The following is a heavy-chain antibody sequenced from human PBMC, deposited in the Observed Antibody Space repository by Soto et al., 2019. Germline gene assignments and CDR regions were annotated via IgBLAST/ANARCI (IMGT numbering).Heavy chain of an antibody. J-gene: IGHJ6*03. Sequence: SLTCSFSGDSVTSHYLTWIRQSPEKGLEWIGYMHYTGFSHYNPSLKSRLTISVDRSKNQFTPKLTSVTVADTAVYYCATADGKVAVAGIPIYYYYMDVWGKGTTVTVS. CDR2: MHYTGFS. V-gene: IGHV4-59*02. D-gene: IGHD6-19*01. CDR1: GDSVTSHY. CDR3: ATADGKVAVAGIPIYYYYMDV.